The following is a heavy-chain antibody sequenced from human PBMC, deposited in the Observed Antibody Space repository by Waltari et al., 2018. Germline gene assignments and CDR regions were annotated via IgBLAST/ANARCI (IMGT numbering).Heavy chain of an antibody. CDR1: GLTFSDSY. CDR2: ISDSGSSP. J-gene: IGHJ4*02. Sequence: QVQLVESGGGLVKPGGSLRLSCAALGLTFSDSYMSWIRQAPGKGLEWLSYISDSGSSPYYADSVKGRFTLSRDNAKNSVYLQMNSLRVEDTAVYYCARSVRSPGDWGQGTLVTVSS. D-gene: IGHD3-10*02. V-gene: IGHV3-11*01. CDR3: ARSVRSPGD.